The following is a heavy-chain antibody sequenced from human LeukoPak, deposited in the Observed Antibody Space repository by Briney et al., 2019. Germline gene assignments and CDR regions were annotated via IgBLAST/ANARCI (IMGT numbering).Heavy chain of an antibody. CDR3: ARRGPSGYYAHFDY. CDR1: GFTFSSYW. D-gene: IGHD3-22*01. CDR2: INSDGCST. V-gene: IGHV3-74*01. J-gene: IGHJ4*02. Sequence: GGSLRLSCAASGFTFSSYWMHWVRQAPGKGLVWVSRINSDGCSTSYADSVKGRFTISRDNAKNTLYLQMNSLRAEDTAVYYCARRGPSGYYAHFDYWGQGTLVTVSS.